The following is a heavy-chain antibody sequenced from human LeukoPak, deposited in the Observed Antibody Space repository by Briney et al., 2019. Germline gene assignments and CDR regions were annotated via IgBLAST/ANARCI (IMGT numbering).Heavy chain of an antibody. D-gene: IGHD6-25*01. J-gene: IGHJ5*02. Sequence: SSQTLSLTCAVSGGSISSSGSSWSWIRQPPGKGLEWIGYMSHSGSTYYNPSLKSRVTISVDRSKNQISLKLSSLTAADTAVYYCARYPAENWFDPWGQGTLVSVSS. CDR1: GGSISSSGSS. V-gene: IGHV4-30-2*01. CDR2: MSHSGST. CDR3: ARYPAENWFDP.